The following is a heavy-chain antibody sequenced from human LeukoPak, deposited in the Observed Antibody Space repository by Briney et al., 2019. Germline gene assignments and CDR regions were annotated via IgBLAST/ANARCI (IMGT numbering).Heavy chain of an antibody. D-gene: IGHD3-3*01. Sequence: ASVKVSCKASGGTFSSYAISWVRQAPGQGLEWMGRIIPILGIANYAQKFQGRVTITADKSTSTAYMELSSLRSEDTAVYYCARVDNYDFWSGYYDYWGQGTLVTVSS. CDR3: ARVDNYDFWSGYYDY. V-gene: IGHV1-69*04. CDR1: GGTFSSYA. CDR2: IIPILGIA. J-gene: IGHJ4*02.